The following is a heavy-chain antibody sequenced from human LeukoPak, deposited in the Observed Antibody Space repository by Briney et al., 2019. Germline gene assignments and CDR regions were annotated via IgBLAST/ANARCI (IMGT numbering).Heavy chain of an antibody. V-gene: IGHV1-18*01. J-gene: IGHJ5*02. CDR3: AREWWGYDVLTGDNWFDP. CDR1: GYPFTTYG. D-gene: IGHD3-9*01. Sequence: ASVKVSCKASGYPFTTYGINWVRQAPGQGLEWMGWINTCNGDTNYAQKFQGRVTMTTDTSTSTVYIELWSLTSDDTAAYYCAREWWGYDVLTGDNWFDPWGQGTLATVSS. CDR2: INTCNGDT.